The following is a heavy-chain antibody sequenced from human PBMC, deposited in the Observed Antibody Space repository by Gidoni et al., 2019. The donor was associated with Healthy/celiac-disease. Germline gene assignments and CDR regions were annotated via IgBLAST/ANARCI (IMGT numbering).Heavy chain of an antibody. V-gene: IGHV4-59*01. J-gene: IGHJ4*02. D-gene: IGHD3-22*01. Sequence: QVQLQESGPGLVKPSETMSLTCTVPGGSISSYYWSWIRQPPGKGLEWIGYIYYSGSTNYNPSLKSRVTISVDTSKNQFSLKLSSVTAADTAVYYCARIPYDSSGIDYWGQGTLVTVSS. CDR1: GGSISSYY. CDR2: IYYSGST. CDR3: ARIPYDSSGIDY.